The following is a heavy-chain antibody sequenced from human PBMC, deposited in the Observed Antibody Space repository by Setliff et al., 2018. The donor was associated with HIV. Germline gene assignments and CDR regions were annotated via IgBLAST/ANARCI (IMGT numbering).Heavy chain of an antibody. CDR1: GYSISSGYY. CDR2: INYRGTT. CDR3: ARFHPYWYDDNGYYGYYFDY. J-gene: IGHJ4*02. Sequence: SETLSLTCTVSGYSISSGYYWGWIRQPPGKGLEWIGEINYRGTTNDNPSRRSRVTISVDTSRNQFSLKLNSVTAADTAVYYCARFHPYWYDDNGYYGYYFDYWGQGTLVTVSS. D-gene: IGHD3-22*01. V-gene: IGHV4-38-2*02.